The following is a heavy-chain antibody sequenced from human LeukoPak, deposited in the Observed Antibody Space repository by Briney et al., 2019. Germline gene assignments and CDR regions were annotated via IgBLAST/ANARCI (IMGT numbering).Heavy chain of an antibody. CDR3: ARDSGSYAGLYNYYYMDV. D-gene: IGHD1-26*01. CDR1: GYTFTSYD. V-gene: IGHV1-8*01. CDR2: MNPNSGNT. Sequence: GASVKVSCKASGYTFTSYDINWVRQATGQGLEWMGWMNPNSGNTGFAQKFQGRVTMTRNTSITTAYMELSNLRSEDTTVYYCARDSGSYAGLYNYYYMDVWGKGTTVTVSS. J-gene: IGHJ6*03.